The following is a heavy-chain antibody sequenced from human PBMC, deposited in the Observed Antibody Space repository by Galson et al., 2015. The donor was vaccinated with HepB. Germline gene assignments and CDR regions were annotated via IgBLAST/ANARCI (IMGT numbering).Heavy chain of an antibody. CDR3: TTMLYSFDGSGYYLVDY. Sequence: SLRLSCAASGFSNAWMSWVRQAPGKGLEWVGRVKSKTEGGTTDYAAPVKGRFTISRDDSKNTVYLQMNSLKTEDTAVYYCTTMLYSFDGSGYYLVDYWGQGTLVTVSS. V-gene: IGHV3-15*01. J-gene: IGHJ4*02. D-gene: IGHD3-22*01. CDR1: GFSNAW. CDR2: VKSKTEGGTT.